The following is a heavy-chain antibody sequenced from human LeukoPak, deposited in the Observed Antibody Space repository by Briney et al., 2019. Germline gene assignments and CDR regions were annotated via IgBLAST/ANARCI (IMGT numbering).Heavy chain of an antibody. Sequence: GASVKVSCKASGYIFSGYFVHWVRQAPGQGLEWMGWTNPNSGGTSYAQKFQGRVTMTRDTSISTAYMELTRLTSDDTAVYYCARAKEYSTLGDWFDSWGQGTLVTVSS. CDR2: TNPNSGGT. CDR1: GYIFSGYF. J-gene: IGHJ5*01. D-gene: IGHD2/OR15-2a*01. V-gene: IGHV1-2*02. CDR3: ARAKEYSTLGDWFDS.